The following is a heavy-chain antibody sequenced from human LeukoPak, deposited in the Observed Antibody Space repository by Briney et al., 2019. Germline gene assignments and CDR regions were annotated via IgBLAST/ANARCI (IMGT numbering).Heavy chain of an antibody. CDR3: AKDGAGSEPYYYYYMDV. CDR2: ISGSGGST. D-gene: IGHD3-16*01. J-gene: IGHJ6*03. CDR1: GFTFSSYA. Sequence: GGSLRLSCAASGFTFSSYAMSWVRQAPGKGLEWVSAISGSGGSTYYADSVKSRFTISRDNSKNTLYLQMNSLRAEDTAVYYCAKDGAGSEPYYYYYMDVWGKGTTVTVSS. V-gene: IGHV3-23*01.